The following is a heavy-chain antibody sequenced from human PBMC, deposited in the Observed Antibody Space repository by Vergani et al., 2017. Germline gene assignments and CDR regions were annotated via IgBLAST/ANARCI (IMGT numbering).Heavy chain of an antibody. CDR2: ISNDGRNQ. J-gene: IGHJ4*02. D-gene: IGHD3-3*01. CDR3: ATSIWSGYIGGSWHFEY. V-gene: IGHV3-30-3*01. CDR1: GITFNKNA. Sequence: QVQLVESGGGLVQPGGSLRLSCAASGITFNKNAVHWVRQAPGKGLEWVAVISNDGRNQYYADSMEGRFTISRDNFRNTAYLQMNSLRGDDTAVYYCATSIWSGYIGGSWHFEYWGQGTLVTVSS.